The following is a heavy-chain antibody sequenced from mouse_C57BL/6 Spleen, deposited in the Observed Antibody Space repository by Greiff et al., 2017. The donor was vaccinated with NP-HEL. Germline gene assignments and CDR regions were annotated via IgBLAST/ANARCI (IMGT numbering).Heavy chain of an antibody. J-gene: IGHJ3*01. D-gene: IGHD1-1*01. V-gene: IGHV1-50*01. Sequence: VQLQQPGAELVKPGASVKLSCKASGYTFTSYWMQWVKQRPGQGLEWIGEIDPSDSYTNYNQKFKGKATLTVDTSSSTAYMQLSSLTSEDSAVYYCAFYYYGSSLWFAYWGQGTLVTVSA. CDR3: AFYYYGSSLWFAY. CDR2: IDPSDSYT. CDR1: GYTFTSYW.